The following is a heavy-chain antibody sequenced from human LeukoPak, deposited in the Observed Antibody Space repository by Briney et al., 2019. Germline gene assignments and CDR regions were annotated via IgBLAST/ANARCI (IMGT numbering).Heavy chain of an antibody. V-gene: IGHV4-59*11. J-gene: IGHJ4*02. CDR1: GGSISNHY. D-gene: IGHD6-6*01. CDR3: AREGGVARPGLDY. CDR2: IYSSGST. Sequence: PSETLSLTRSVSGGSISNHYWSWIRQAPGKTLEYIGNIYSSGSTYYNPSLKSRLTISLDTSQNQFSLRLTSVGAADTAVYYCAREGGVARPGLDYWGQGTLVAVSS.